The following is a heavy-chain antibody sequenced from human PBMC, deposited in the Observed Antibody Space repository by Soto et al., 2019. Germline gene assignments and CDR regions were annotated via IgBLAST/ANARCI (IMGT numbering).Heavy chain of an antibody. CDR3: ARRGRGFSPYYVDY. Sequence: QVQLQESGPGLVKPSQTLSLTCTVSGGSISSGGYYWTWIRQHPGKGLEWIGYIYYSGSTYYNPSLNSRVTISIDTSKNQFSLKLSSVTAADTAVYYCARRGRGFSPYYVDYWGQGTLVTVSS. V-gene: IGHV4-31*03. D-gene: IGHD3-22*01. CDR1: GGSISSGGYY. J-gene: IGHJ4*02. CDR2: IYYSGST.